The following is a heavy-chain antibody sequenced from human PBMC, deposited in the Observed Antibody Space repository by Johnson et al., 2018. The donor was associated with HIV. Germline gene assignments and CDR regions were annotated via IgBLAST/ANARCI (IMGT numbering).Heavy chain of an antibody. J-gene: IGHJ3*01. D-gene: IGHD7-27*01. CDR2: INSDGSST. V-gene: IGHV3-74*02. Sequence: VQLVESGGGLVQPGGSLRLSCVVSGFTFSSYWMHWVRQAPGKGLVWVSHINSDGSSTNYADSEKGRITIYRDNDKDTLYLEMNSLRVEDTAVYYCAKIPGANWGSPDDFDVWGLGTFVTVSS. CDR3: AKIPGANWGSPDDFDV. CDR1: GFTFSSYW.